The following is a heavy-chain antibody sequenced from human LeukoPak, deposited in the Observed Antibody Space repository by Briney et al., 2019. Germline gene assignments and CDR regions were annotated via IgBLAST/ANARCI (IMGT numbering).Heavy chain of an antibody. CDR1: GGAISSYY. CDR2: IYYSGGT. J-gene: IGHJ3*02. CDR3: AREYCSGGSCWGGAFDI. D-gene: IGHD2-15*01. Sequence: SETLSLTCTVSGGAISSYYWGWIRQPPGRGLEWIGDIYYSGGTKYNPSLKSRVTISVDTSKNQFSLKLSSVTAADTAVYYCAREYCSGGSCWGGAFDIWGQGTMVTVSS. V-gene: IGHV4-59*01.